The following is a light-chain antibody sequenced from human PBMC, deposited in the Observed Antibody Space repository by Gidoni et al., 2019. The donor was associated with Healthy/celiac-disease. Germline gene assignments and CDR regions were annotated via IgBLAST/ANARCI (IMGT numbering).Light chain of an antibody. J-gene: IGLJ2*01. CDR3: SSYTSSSTVV. Sequence: SALTQPPSVPGSLGPSITISCTGTRSDVGGYIYVSWYQQPPGKAPKLMIYDVSIRPAGVSNRFSGSKSGNTASLTISGLQAEDEADYYCSSYTSSSTVVFGGGTKLTVL. CDR1: RSDVGGYIY. V-gene: IGLV2-14*01. CDR2: DVS.